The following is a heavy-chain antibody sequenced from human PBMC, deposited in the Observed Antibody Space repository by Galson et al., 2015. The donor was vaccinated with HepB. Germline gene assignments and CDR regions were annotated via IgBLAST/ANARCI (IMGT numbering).Heavy chain of an antibody. J-gene: IGHJ6*02. CDR3: ASPAAGTYPEDYYYYGMDV. D-gene: IGHD6-13*01. Sequence: QSGAEVKKPGESLRISCKGSGYSFTSYWISWVRQMPGKGLEWMGRIDPSDSYTNYSPSFQGHVTISADKSISTAYLQWSSLKASDTAMYYCASPAAGTYPEDYYYYGMDVWGQGTTVTVSS. V-gene: IGHV5-10-1*01. CDR1: GYSFTSYW. CDR2: IDPSDSYT.